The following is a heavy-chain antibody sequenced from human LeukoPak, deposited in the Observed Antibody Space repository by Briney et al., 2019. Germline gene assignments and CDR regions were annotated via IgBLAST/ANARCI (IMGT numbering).Heavy chain of an antibody. Sequence: PGGFLRLSCAASGFTLSSYGMHWVRQAPGKGLEWVAVIWFDGNNKYYADSVKGRFTISRDNSKNTLYLQMNSLRVEDTAVYYCARDNHQLLHSYYYAMDVWGQGTSVTVSS. CDR2: IWFDGNNK. V-gene: IGHV3-33*01. CDR3: ARDNHQLLHSYYYAMDV. CDR1: GFTLSSYG. J-gene: IGHJ6*02. D-gene: IGHD2-2*01.